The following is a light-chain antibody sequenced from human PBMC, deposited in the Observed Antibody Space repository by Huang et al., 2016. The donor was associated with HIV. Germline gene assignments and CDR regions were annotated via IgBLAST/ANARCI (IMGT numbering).Light chain of an antibody. CDR1: QAIGNF. J-gene: IGKJ1*01. Sequence: DIQMTQSPPSLSASQGVRVTLNCRAIQAIGNFLDWFQQKQGGAPKLLIFSASTLQLGCPSRFSGRGSGTEFTLTITNLQPEDVATYYCQRYDTAPRAFGPGTKVDI. CDR3: QRYDTAPRA. V-gene: IGKV1-27*01. CDR2: SAS.